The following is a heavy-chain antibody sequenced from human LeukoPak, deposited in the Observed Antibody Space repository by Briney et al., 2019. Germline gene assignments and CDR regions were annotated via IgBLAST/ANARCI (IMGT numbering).Heavy chain of an antibody. CDR2: INHSGST. J-gene: IGHJ6*02. Sequence: PSETLSLTCAVYGGSFSGYYWSWIRQPPGKGLEWIGEINHSGSTNYNPSLKSRVTISVDTSKNQFSLQLNSVTPEDTAVYYCVRGSGWYNPYYYYGMDVWGQGTTVTVSS. V-gene: IGHV4-34*01. CDR1: GGSFSGYY. CDR3: VRGSGWYNPYYYYGMDV. D-gene: IGHD6-19*01.